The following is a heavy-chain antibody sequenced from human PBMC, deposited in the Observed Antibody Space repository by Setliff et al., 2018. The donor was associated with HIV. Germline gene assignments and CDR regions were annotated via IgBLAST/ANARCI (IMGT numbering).Heavy chain of an antibody. CDR1: GGSISSSNW. CDR2: ISHSGST. Sequence: SETLSLTCAVSGGSISSSNWWSWVRQPPGKGLEWIGEISHSGSTNYNPSLKSRVTISVDKSKNQFSLKLSSVTAADTAVYYCARGLSVYSYANVYYYHGMDVWGQGTTVTVSS. D-gene: IGHD5-18*01. CDR3: ARGLSVYSYANVYYYHGMDV. V-gene: IGHV4-4*02. J-gene: IGHJ6*02.